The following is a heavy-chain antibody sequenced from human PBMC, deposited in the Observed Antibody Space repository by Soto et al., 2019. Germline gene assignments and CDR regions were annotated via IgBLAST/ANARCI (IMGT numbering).Heavy chain of an antibody. CDR2: IIPIFGTA. CDR1: GGTFSSYA. D-gene: IGHD6-6*01. J-gene: IGHJ6*02. V-gene: IGHV1-69*12. Sequence: QVQLVQSGAEVKKPGSSVKVSCKASGGTFSSYAISWVRQAPGQGLEWMGGIIPIFGTANYAQKFQGRVTITADESTSTAYMELSSLRSEDTAVYYCARDMEYSSSEGNYYYYYGMGVWGQGTTVTVSS. CDR3: ARDMEYSSSEGNYYYYYGMGV.